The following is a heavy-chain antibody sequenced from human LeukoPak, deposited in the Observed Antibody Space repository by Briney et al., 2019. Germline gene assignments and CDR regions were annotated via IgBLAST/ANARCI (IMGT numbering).Heavy chain of an antibody. Sequence: SETLSLTCTVSGGSISSGDYYWSWIRQPPGKGLEWIAYINYSGITYYNPSLKSRVTISVDTSKNQFSLKLSSVTAADTAVYYCARRPPMDSYYYFDYWGQGTLVTVSS. D-gene: IGHD1-26*01. V-gene: IGHV4-30-4*08. CDR1: GGSISSGDYY. CDR2: INYSGIT. CDR3: ARRPPMDSYYYFDY. J-gene: IGHJ4*02.